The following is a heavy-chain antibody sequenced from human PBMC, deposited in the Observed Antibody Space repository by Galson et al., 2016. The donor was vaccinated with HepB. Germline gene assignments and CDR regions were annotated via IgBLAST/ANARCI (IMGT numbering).Heavy chain of an antibody. CDR1: GFIFNSYG. J-gene: IGHJ4*02. CDR2: ISYDGSNK. CDR3: AKDHGYFGSGSHHY. Sequence: SLRLSCAASGFIFNSYGMHWVRQAPGKGLEWVAVISYDGSNKYYEDSVKGRFTISRDNSKNTLYLQMNSLRAEDTALYYCAKDHGYFGSGSHHYWGQGPLVTVSS. V-gene: IGHV3-30*18. D-gene: IGHD3-10*01.